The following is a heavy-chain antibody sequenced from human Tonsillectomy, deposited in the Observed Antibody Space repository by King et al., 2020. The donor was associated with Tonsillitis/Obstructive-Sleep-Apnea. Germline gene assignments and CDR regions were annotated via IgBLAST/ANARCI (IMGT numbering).Heavy chain of an antibody. D-gene: IGHD3-9*01. J-gene: IGHJ4*02. CDR1: GFSLSDPRVG. CDR2: IFSNDKK. CDR3: AHFPPGQYDILPGYFYFDY. V-gene: IGHV2-26*01. Sequence: TLKESGPVLVKPTETLTLTCTVSGFSLSDPRVGVSWIRQPPGKALEWLAHIFSNDKKSYSASLKNRLTISKDTSKSQVVLTMTDMDPVDTATYYCAHFPPGQYDILPGYFYFDYWGQGALVTVSS.